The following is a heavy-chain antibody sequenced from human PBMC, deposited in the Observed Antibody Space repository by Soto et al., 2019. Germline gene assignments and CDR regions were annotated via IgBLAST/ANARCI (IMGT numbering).Heavy chain of an antibody. CDR2: INHSGST. CDR1: GGSFSGYY. D-gene: IGHD3-22*01. CDR3: ARSGYYYDSSGYSRRNYYYYGMDV. Sequence: QVQLQQWGAGLLKPSETLSLTYAVYGGSFSGYYWSWIRQPPGKGLEWIGEINHSGSTNYNPSLKSRVTISVDTSKNQFSLKLSSVTAADTAVYYCARSGYYYDSSGYSRRNYYYYGMDVWGRGTTVTVSS. J-gene: IGHJ6*02. V-gene: IGHV4-34*01.